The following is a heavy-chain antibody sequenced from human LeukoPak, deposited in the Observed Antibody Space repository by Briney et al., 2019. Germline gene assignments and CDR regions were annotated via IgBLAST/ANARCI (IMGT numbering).Heavy chain of an antibody. V-gene: IGHV3-49*04. CDR2: IRSKAYGGTT. CDR3: TRDTRARYFDWFN. D-gene: IGHD3-9*01. Sequence: GGSLRLSCTASGFTFGDYAMSWVRQAPGKGLEWVGFIRSKAYGGTTEYAASVKGRFTISRDDSKSIAYLQMNSLKTEDTAVYYCTRDTRARYFDWFNWGQGTLVTVSS. J-gene: IGHJ4*02. CDR1: GFTFGDYA.